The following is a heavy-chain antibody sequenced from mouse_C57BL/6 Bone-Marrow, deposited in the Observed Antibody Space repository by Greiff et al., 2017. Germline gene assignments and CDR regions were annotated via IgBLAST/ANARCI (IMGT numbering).Heavy chain of an antibody. Sequence: VKLVESGPGLVQPSQSLSITCTVSGFSLTSYGVHWVRQSPGKGLEWLGVIWSGGSTDYNAAFISSLSICKDNSKRQVFFKINSLQADNTTIYYCAREDGSSSYEAMDYWGQGTSVTVSS. CDR1: GFSLTSYG. D-gene: IGHD1-1*01. CDR3: AREDGSSSYEAMDY. CDR2: IWSGGST. V-gene: IGHV2-2*01. J-gene: IGHJ4*01.